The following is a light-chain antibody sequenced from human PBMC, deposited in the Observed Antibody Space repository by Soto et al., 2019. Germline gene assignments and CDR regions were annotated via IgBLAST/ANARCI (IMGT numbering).Light chain of an antibody. Sequence: DIQMTQSPSSLSASVGDRVTITCRASQGISSYLAWYQQKPGKAPKLLIYAASTLQSGVPSRFSGSGSGAEFTLTISSLQPEDVATYYCQKYNSAPWTFGQGTKVDIK. CDR1: QGISSY. V-gene: IGKV1-27*01. CDR3: QKYNSAPWT. J-gene: IGKJ1*01. CDR2: AAS.